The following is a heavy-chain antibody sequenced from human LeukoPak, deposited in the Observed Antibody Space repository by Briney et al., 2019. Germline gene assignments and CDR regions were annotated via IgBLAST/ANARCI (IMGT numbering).Heavy chain of an antibody. CDR2: IIPMFITA. Sequence: ASVKVSCKASGGTFSSYAISWVRQAPGQGLEWMGGIIPMFITANYAQKFQGRVTITADTSTSTAYMELRSLRSEDTAVYYCANTTYITSEGRYYYHYMDVWGTGTTVTVSS. CDR1: GGTFSSYA. J-gene: IGHJ6*03. V-gene: IGHV1-69*06. CDR3: ANTTYITSEGRYYYHYMDV. D-gene: IGHD6-6*01.